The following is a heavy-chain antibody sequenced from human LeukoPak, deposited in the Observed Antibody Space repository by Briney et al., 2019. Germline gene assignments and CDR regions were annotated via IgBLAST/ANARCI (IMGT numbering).Heavy chain of an antibody. CDR3: AKGVTASSFDY. V-gene: IGHV4-34*01. Sequence: SESLSLTCAVYGGSFSGYYWSWIRQPPGKGLEWIGEINHSGSTNYNPSLKSRVTISVDTSKNQFSLKLSSVTAADTAVYYCAKGVTASSFDYWGQGTLVTVSS. CDR2: INHSGST. D-gene: IGHD2-21*02. CDR1: GGSFSGYY. J-gene: IGHJ4*02.